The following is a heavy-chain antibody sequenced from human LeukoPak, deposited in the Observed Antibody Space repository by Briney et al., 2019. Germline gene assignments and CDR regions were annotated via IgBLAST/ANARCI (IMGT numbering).Heavy chain of an antibody. CDR1: GFTFSSDA. Sequence: GRSLRLCCAASGFTFSSDAMHWVGQGPGKGLEWVAVISYNGSNKYYADTVKGRFTISRDNSKNTLYLQMNSLRAEDTAVYYCARDPAITIIAVVITGRGFFAYWGEGTLVTVSS. V-gene: IGHV3-30*04. D-gene: IGHD3-22*01. CDR2: ISYNGSNK. J-gene: IGHJ4*02. CDR3: ARDPAITIIAVVITGRGFFAY.